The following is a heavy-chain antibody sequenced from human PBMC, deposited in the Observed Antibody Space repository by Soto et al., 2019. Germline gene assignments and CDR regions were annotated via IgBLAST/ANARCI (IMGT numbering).Heavy chain of an antibody. J-gene: IGHJ2*01. CDR1: GFTFSNYW. CDR3: ARGIDFYFDL. V-gene: IGHV3-74*01. CDR2: INSDESSR. Sequence: EVQLVESGGDLVQPGGSLSLSCVASGFTFSNYWMHWVRQAPGKGLEWVSSINSDESSRAYADSVKGRFISSRDNDKNSLSLEMNSLRAEDTAVYYCARGIDFYFDLWGRGTLVTVSS.